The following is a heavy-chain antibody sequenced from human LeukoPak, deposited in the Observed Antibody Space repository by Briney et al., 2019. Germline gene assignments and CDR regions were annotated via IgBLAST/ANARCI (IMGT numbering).Heavy chain of an antibody. CDR3: ARARTGSGSTINYYYGMDV. CDR2: IYSGGST. J-gene: IGHJ6*02. D-gene: IGHD3-10*01. Sequence: PGGSLRLSCAASGFTFNSYAMSWVRQAPGKGLEWVSVIYSGGSTYYADSVKGRFTISRDNSKNTLYLQMNSLRAEDTAVYYCARARTGSGSTINYYYGMDVWGQGTTVTVSS. CDR1: GFTFNSYA. V-gene: IGHV3-53*01.